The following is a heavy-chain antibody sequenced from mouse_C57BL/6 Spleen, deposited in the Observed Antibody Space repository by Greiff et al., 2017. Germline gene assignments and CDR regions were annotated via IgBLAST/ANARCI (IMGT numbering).Heavy chain of an antibody. D-gene: IGHD4-1*01. CDR3: AREELGFDY. V-gene: IGHV1-82*01. CDR2: IYPGDGDT. J-gene: IGHJ2*01. CDR1: GYAFSSSW. Sequence: VKLMESGPELVKPGASVKISCKASGYAFSSSWLNWVQQRPGKGLEWIGRIYPGDGDTHYNGKFKGKATLTADKSSSTAYMQLSSLTSEDSAVYFCAREELGFDYWGQGTTLTVAS.